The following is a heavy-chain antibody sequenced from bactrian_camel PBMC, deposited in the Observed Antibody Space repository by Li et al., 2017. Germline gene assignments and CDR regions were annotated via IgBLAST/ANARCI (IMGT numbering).Heavy chain of an antibody. D-gene: IGHD5*01. V-gene: IGHV3S40*01. Sequence: VQLVESGGGSVQVGGSLRLSCAASGFAFSRTDMSWVRQAPGEGFERISAINSGGNTVKYAGSVKGRFTISRDNAKSTLYLQLNSLKTEDTGMYYCAQGQGPTLEKHWVGPVGQRGQGTQVTVS. CDR3: AQGQGPTLEKHWVGPVGQ. CDR2: INSGGNTV. CDR1: GFAFSRTD. J-gene: IGHJ4*01.